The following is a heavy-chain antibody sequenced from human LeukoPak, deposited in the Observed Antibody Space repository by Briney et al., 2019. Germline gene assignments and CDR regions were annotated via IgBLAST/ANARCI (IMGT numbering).Heavy chain of an antibody. V-gene: IGHV1-2*02. CDR1: GYTFTGYY. D-gene: IGHD4-11*01. Sequence: GASVKVSCKASGYTFTGYYMHWVRQAPGQGLEWMGWINPNSGGTNYAQKFQGRVTMTRDTSTSTVYMELSSLRSEDTAVYYCARGTTVTVRRYNWFDPWGQGTLVTVSS. J-gene: IGHJ5*02. CDR3: ARGTTVTVRRYNWFDP. CDR2: INPNSGGT.